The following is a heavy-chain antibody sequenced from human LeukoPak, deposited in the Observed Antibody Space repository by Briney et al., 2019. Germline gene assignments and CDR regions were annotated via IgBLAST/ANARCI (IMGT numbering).Heavy chain of an antibody. J-gene: IGHJ4*02. CDR3: ARDEWFGEIPVLDY. CDR1: GYTFTSYA. Sequence: ASVEVSCKASGYTFTSYAIHWVRQAPGQRLEWMGWINTGNGNTEYSQKLQGRVTITRDTSASIAYMELSSLRSEDTAVYYCARDEWFGEIPVLDYWGQGTLVTVSS. CDR2: INTGNGNT. D-gene: IGHD3-10*01. V-gene: IGHV1-3*04.